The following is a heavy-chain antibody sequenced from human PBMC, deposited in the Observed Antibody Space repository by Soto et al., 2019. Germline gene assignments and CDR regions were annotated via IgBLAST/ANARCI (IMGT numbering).Heavy chain of an antibody. CDR2: ISYDGSNK. J-gene: IGHJ6*02. V-gene: IGHV3-30-3*01. CDR1: GFTFSSYA. D-gene: IGHD5-18*01. CDR3: ARGPVQLWPFGYYGMDV. Sequence: QVQLVESGGGVVQPGRSLRLSCAASGFTFSSYAMHWVRQAPGKGLEWVAVISYDGSNKYYADSVKGRFTISRDNSKNXXYLQMNSLRAEGTAGYYCARGPVQLWPFGYYGMDVWGQGTTVTVSS.